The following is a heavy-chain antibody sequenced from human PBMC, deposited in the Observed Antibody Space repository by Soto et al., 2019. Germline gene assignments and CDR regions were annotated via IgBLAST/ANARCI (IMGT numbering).Heavy chain of an antibody. CDR2: MSHSGGT. J-gene: IGHJ3*02. D-gene: IGHD1-1*01. V-gene: IGHV4-34*01. CDR3: SRVERATATTVVDDSDI. Sequence: QVQLQQWGAGLLKPSETLSLTCAVFGGSVNSGNYYWSWIRQPPVKGLEWIGEMSHSGGTHFNPSFKSRVTLWVDTAKTQFSLKRRSVTAADTALEYCSRVERATATTVVDDSDIWRSRTMVTVPS. CDR1: GGSVNSGNYY.